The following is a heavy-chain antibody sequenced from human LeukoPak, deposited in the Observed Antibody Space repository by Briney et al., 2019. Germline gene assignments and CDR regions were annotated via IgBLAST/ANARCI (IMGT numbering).Heavy chain of an antibody. V-gene: IGHV3-11*01. CDR2: MSSGDSTI. Sequence: KPGGSLRLSCAASGFTFTDYYMTWIRQAPGKGLEWVSYMSSGDSTIYYADSVKGRFTISRDNAKNSLYLQMNSLRAEDTAVYYCARGSRSQLRVGYWGQGTLVTVSS. D-gene: IGHD2-15*01. CDR3: ARGSRSQLRVGY. CDR1: GFTFTDYY. J-gene: IGHJ4*02.